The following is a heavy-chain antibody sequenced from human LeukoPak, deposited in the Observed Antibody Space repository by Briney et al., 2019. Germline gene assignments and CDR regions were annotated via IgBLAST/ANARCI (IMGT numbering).Heavy chain of an antibody. V-gene: IGHV3-23*01. CDR3: AKVVDTAMVTGENYFDY. J-gene: IGHJ4*02. Sequence: GGSLRLSCAASGFTFSSYAMSWVRQAPGKGREWVSAISGSGGSTYYADSVKGRFTISRDNSKNTLYLQMNSLRAEDTAVYYCAKVVDTAMVTGENYFDYWGQGTLVTVSS. CDR2: ISGSGGST. D-gene: IGHD5-18*01. CDR1: GFTFSSYA.